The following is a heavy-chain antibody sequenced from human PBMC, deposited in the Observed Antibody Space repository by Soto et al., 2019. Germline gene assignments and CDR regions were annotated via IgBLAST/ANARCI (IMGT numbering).Heavy chain of an antibody. J-gene: IGHJ6*02. CDR1: GFTSSTYG. CDR3: AKDLQSYGDYDYYCYGMDV. V-gene: IGHV3-30*18. D-gene: IGHD4-17*01. CDR2: ISYDGTNK. Sequence: QVQLVESGGGEVQPGRSLTLSCAASGFTSSTYGMHWVRQTPGKGLEWVAVISYDGTNKFYSDSVKGRFTISRDNFKNTLTLQMNSLRADDTAVYSCAKDLQSYGDYDYYCYGMDVWGLGTRVTVSS.